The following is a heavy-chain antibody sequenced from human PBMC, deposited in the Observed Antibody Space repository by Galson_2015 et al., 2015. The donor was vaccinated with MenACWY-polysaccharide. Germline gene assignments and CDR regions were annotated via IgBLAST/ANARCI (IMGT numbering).Heavy chain of an antibody. D-gene: IGHD3-22*01. CDR3: ARDSDDNRPPDCYDI. CDR2: IKQDGSEE. J-gene: IGHJ3*02. CDR1: GFTFYGYW. V-gene: IGHV3-7*03. Sequence: SLRLSCAASGFTFYGYWMSWVRQAPGKGLEWVANIKQDGSEEHYVDSVKGRFTISRDNSKNTLYLQMNSLRAEDTAVYYCARDSDDNRPPDCYDIWGQGTMVTVSS.